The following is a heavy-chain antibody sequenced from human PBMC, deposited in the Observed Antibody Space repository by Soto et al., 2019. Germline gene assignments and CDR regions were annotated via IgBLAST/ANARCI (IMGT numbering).Heavy chain of an antibody. Sequence: GGSLRLSCAASGFTFSSYGMHWVRQAPGKGLEWVAVIWYDGSNKYYADSVKGRFTISRDNSKNTLYLQMNSLRAEDTAVYYCARDSHCSSTSCYTRGGTYFDYWGQGTLVTVSS. J-gene: IGHJ4*02. CDR1: GFTFSSYG. CDR2: IWYDGSNK. CDR3: ARDSHCSSTSCYTRGGTYFDY. D-gene: IGHD2-2*02. V-gene: IGHV3-33*01.